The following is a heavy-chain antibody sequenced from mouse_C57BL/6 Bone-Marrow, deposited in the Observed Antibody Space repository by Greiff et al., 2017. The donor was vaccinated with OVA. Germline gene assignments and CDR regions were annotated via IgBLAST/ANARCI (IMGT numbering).Heavy chain of an antibody. D-gene: IGHD2-1*01. Sequence: EVQLVESGAELVRPGASVKLSCTASGFNIKDDYMHWVKQRPEQGLEWIGWIDPENGDTEYASKFPGQAPITADTSSNTAYLQLSSLTSEDSAVYYCTTGGNYDWFAYWGQGTLVTVSA. CDR1: GFNIKDDY. CDR2: IDPENGDT. J-gene: IGHJ3*01. CDR3: TTGGNYDWFAY. V-gene: IGHV14-4*01.